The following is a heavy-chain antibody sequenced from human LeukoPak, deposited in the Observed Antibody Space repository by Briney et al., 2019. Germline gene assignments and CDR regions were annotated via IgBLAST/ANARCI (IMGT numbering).Heavy chain of an antibody. D-gene: IGHD4-17*01. CDR2: IYYSGST. V-gene: IGHV4-30-4*01. J-gene: IGHJ4*02. CDR3: ARQPSDYGDLVYFDY. CDR1: GGSISSGDYY. Sequence: SETLSLTCTVSGGSISSGDYYWSWIRQPPGKGLEWIGYIYYSGSTYYNPPLKSRVTISVDTSKNQLSLKPTSVTAADTAVYYCARQPSDYGDLVYFDYWGQGTLVTVSS.